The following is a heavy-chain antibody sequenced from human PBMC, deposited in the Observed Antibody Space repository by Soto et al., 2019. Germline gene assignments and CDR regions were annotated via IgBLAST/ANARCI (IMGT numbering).Heavy chain of an antibody. D-gene: IGHD2-2*01. Sequence: QEQLVQSGTEVKKPGASVMVSCEALGYSFKTYDINWVRQASGQGLEWMGWMNPNSGNTGYAQKFQGRVSMTRDTSTDTAYMVLSGLRFDVTAVYYCARFRGGYQSDLWGQGTLVTVSS. CDR3: ARFRGGYQSDL. CDR2: MNPNSGNT. V-gene: IGHV1-8*01. CDR1: GYSFKTYD. J-gene: IGHJ4*02.